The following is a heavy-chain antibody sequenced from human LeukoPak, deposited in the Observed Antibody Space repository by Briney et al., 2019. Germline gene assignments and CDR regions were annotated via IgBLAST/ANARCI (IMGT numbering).Heavy chain of an antibody. D-gene: IGHD3-22*01. CDR2: ITRNGDT. Sequence: PSETLSLTCAVYGGSFSGYYWSWLRQPPGKGLEWIGEITRNGDTNYNPSLKSRVAMSLDTSRNQFSLKLSSVTAADTAVYYCAREPYDSIGHYGMDVWGQGTTVTVSS. CDR1: GGSFSGYY. J-gene: IGHJ6*02. V-gene: IGHV4-34*01. CDR3: AREPYDSIGHYGMDV.